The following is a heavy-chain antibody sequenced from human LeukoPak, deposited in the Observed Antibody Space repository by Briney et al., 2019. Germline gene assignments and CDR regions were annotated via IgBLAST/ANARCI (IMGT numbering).Heavy chain of an antibody. CDR1: GYSFTKYW. CDR3: AKQAGYSTGYYCIDH. V-gene: IGHV5-51*01. CDR2: IYPGDSDI. Sequence: GESLKISCKGSGYSFTKYWIGWVRQMPGKGLEWMGIIYPGDSDIRYSPSFQGQVTISADKSINTAYLQWSSLKASDTAMYYCAKQAGYSTGYYCIDHWGQGALVTVSS. J-gene: IGHJ4*02. D-gene: IGHD6-19*01.